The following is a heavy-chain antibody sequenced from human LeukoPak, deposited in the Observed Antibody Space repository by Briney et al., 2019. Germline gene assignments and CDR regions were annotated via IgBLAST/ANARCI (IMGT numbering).Heavy chain of an antibody. CDR2: INPSGGST. Sequence: VASVKVSCKASGGTFSSYAISWVRQAPGQGLGWMGIINPSGGSTSYAQKFQGRVTMTRDMPTSTVYMELSSLRSEDTAVYYCARDIVATMGTYYYYYYMDVWGKGTTVTVSS. D-gene: IGHD5-12*01. J-gene: IGHJ6*03. V-gene: IGHV1-46*01. CDR1: GGTFSSYA. CDR3: ARDIVATMGTYYYYYYMDV.